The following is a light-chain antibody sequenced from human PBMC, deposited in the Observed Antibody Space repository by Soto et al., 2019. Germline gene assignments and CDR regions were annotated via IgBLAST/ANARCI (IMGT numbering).Light chain of an antibody. CDR1: QSVSSY. CDR2: DAS. Sequence: EIALTQSPATLSLSPGERATLSCRASQSVSSYLAWYQQKPGQAPRLLIYDASNRATGIPARFSGSGSGTDCTLTISSLEPEDFAVYYCQQRSNWPPGLTFGGGTKVEIK. J-gene: IGKJ4*01. V-gene: IGKV3-11*01. CDR3: QQRSNWPPGLT.